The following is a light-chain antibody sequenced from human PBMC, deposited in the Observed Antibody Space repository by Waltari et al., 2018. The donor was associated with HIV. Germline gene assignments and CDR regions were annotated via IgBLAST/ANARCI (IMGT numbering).Light chain of an antibody. CDR1: SSDVASYNL. V-gene: IGLV2-23*02. CDR2: AVT. CDR3: CSYAGTSTYV. Sequence: QSALTQPASVSGSPGQSITISCTGTSSDVASYNLVSWYQHHPGNAPKVMIYAVTKRPSGVSDRFSGSKSGNTASLTISGLQAEDEADYYCCSYAGTSTYVFGTGTKVTVL. J-gene: IGLJ1*01.